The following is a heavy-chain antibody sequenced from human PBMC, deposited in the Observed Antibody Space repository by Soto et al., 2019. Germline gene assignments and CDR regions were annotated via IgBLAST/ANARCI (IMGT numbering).Heavy chain of an antibody. V-gene: IGHV1-18*01. D-gene: IGHD2-15*01. CDR3: ARDIYGGNCCDAFDI. Sequence: QVQLVQSGAEVKKPGASVKVSCKASGYTFTSHGISWVRQAPGQGLEWMGWISVYNGNTNYAQNLQGRVTMTTDTSTSTAYMELRSLRSDDTAVYYCARDIYGGNCCDAFDIWGQGTLVTVSS. CDR1: GYTFTSHG. CDR2: ISVYNGNT. J-gene: IGHJ3*02.